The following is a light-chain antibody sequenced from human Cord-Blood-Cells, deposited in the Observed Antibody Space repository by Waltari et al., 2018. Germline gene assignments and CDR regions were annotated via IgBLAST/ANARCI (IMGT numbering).Light chain of an antibody. J-gene: IGKJ1*01. V-gene: IGKV1-5*03. Sequence: DIQMTQSPSTLSASVGDRVTITCRASQSISSWLAWYQQKPGKAPKLLIYKGSSLESGVPSRVSGGGAGTEFTLTISSLQPDDFATYYCQQYNSYSTFGQGTKVEIK. CDR2: KGS. CDR1: QSISSW. CDR3: QQYNSYST.